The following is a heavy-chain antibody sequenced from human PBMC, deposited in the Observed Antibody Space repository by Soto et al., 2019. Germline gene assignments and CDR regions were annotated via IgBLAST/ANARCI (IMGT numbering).Heavy chain of an antibody. J-gene: IGHJ4*02. CDR3: AKTPISYCSSTSCYRYFAY. Sequence: GGSLRLSCEASGFIFSNYPMHWVRQTPGKRLEYVSAISGDGSSTYYATSVKGRFTISRDNAKNTLYLQMDSLRADDTAVYYCAKTPISYCSSTSCYRYFAYWGRGTLVPVSS. D-gene: IGHD2-2*01. CDR2: ISGDGSST. V-gene: IGHV3-64*01. CDR1: GFIFSNYP.